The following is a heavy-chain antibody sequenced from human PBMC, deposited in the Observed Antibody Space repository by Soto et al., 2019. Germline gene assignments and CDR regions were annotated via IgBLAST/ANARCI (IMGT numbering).Heavy chain of an antibody. D-gene: IGHD6-13*01. CDR2: IHSSGST. V-gene: IGHV4-4*07. CDR1: GASMNSYH. CDR3: ARDQGVAAAGITWCDP. Sequence: PSETLSLTCTVSGASMNSYHWSWIRQPAGKGLEWIGHIHSSGSTNYNPSLKSRVTMSVDTSKNQFSLRLMSLTAADTAVYYCARDQGVAAAGITWCDPWGQGSLVTV. J-gene: IGHJ5*02.